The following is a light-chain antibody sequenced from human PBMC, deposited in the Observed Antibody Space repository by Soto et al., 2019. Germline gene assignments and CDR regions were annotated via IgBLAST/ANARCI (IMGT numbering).Light chain of an antibody. Sequence: EIVLTQSPGTLSLSPGERATLSCRASQSVSSSYLAWYQQKPGQAPRLLIYGASSRSICIPDRFSGSWSGTDFNLTISMLEPEDFAVYYCQQYGSSPYTFGQGTKLEIK. CDR3: QQYGSSPYT. V-gene: IGKV3-20*01. CDR2: GAS. J-gene: IGKJ2*01. CDR1: QSVSSSY.